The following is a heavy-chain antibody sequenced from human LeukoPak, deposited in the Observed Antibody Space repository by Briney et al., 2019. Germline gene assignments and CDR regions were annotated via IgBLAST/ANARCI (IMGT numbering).Heavy chain of an antibody. CDR3: VRKSGGMVGAPGY. J-gene: IGHJ4*02. CDR2: INTDGSTT. Sequence: SGGSLRLSCAASGFSFSDHWMHWVRQAPGKGLVWVSRINTDGSTTYYADSVKGRFTVSRDNAKNTLYLQMNSLRAEDTAVYYCVRKSGGMVGAPGYWGQGTLVTVSS. D-gene: IGHD1-26*01. V-gene: IGHV3-74*01. CDR1: GFSFSDHW.